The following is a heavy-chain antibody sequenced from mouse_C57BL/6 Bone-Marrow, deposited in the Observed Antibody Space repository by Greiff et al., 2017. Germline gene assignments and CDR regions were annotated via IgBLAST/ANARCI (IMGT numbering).Heavy chain of an antibody. D-gene: IGHD4-1*01. J-gene: IGHJ3*01. CDR1: GYSFTSYY. V-gene: IGHV1-66*01. Sequence: QVQLQQSGPELVKPGASVKISCKASGYSFTSYYIHWVKQRPGQGLEWIGWIYPGSGNTKYNEKFKGKATLTADTSSSTAYMQLSSLTSEDSAVYYCARELGRWFAYWGQGTLLTVSA. CDR3: ARELGRWFAY. CDR2: IYPGSGNT.